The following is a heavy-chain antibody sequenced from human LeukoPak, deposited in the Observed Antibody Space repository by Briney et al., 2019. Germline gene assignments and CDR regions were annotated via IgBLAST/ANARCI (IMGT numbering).Heavy chain of an antibody. CDR3: ARDVGARLPGY. V-gene: IGHV4-34*01. CDR1: GGSFSGYY. CDR2: INHSGST. J-gene: IGHJ4*02. D-gene: IGHD6-6*01. Sequence: PSETLSLTCAVYGGSFSGYYWSWIRQPPGKGLEWIGEINHSGSTNYNPSLKSRVTISVDKSDSQLSLRLNSVTAADTAVYYCARDVGARLPGYWGQGILVTVSS.